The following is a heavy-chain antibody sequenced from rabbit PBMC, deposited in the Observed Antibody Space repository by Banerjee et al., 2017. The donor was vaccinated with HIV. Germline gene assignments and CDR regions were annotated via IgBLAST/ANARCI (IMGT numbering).Heavy chain of an antibody. Sequence: QSLEESGGDVVKPGGTLTLTCKASGIDFSSYYYMCWVRQAPGKGLEWIACIYTGDGNTYYASWAKGRFTISKTSSTTVTLQMTSLTAADTATYFCARHVSSNDYYKLWGPGTLVTVS. CDR3: ARHVSSNDYYKL. D-gene: IGHD1-1*01. J-gene: IGHJ4*01. V-gene: IGHV1S40*01. CDR2: IYTGDGNT. CDR1: GIDFSSYYY.